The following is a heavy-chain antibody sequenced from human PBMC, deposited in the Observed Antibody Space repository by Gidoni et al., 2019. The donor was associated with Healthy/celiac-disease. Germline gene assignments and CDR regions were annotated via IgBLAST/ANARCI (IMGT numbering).Heavy chain of an antibody. J-gene: IGHJ4*02. Sequence: EVQLVESGGGLVQPGGSLRLSCAASGFTFSSYSMNCVRQAPGKGLDWISYISSSSSTIYYADSVQGRCNIARDNAKNSLYMQMNSLRAEDTAVYYCAREERETAMVNVDYWGQGTPVTVSS. CDR2: ISSSSSTI. CDR3: AREERETAMVNVDY. D-gene: IGHD5-18*01. CDR1: GFTFSSYS. V-gene: IGHV3-48*01.